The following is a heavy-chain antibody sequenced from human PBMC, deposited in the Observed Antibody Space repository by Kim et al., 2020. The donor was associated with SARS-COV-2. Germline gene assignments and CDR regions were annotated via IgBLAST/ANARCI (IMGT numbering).Heavy chain of an antibody. CDR3: ARRDDRLDY. J-gene: IGHJ4*02. V-gene: IGHV1-18*01. Sequence: NGNTNYAQKFQGRDTMTRESSTNTAYMELTSLTSDDTAVYYCARRDDRLDYWGQGTLVTVSS. CDR2: NGNT.